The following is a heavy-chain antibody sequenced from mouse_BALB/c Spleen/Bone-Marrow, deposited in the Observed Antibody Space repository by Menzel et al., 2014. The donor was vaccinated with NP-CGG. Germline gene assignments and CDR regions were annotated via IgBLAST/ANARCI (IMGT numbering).Heavy chain of an antibody. J-gene: IGHJ2*01. CDR2: INPNTGYP. Sequence: VQVVESGAELAKPGASVEMSCKASGYTFTSYWMHWVKQRPGQGLEWIGYINPNTGYPEYNQKFKDKATLTADKSSSTAYMQLSSLTSEDSAVYYRARRFTTVVTTGDYWGQGTTLTVSS. D-gene: IGHD1-1*02. V-gene: IGHV1-7*01. CDR3: ARRFTTVVTTGDY. CDR1: GYTFTSYW.